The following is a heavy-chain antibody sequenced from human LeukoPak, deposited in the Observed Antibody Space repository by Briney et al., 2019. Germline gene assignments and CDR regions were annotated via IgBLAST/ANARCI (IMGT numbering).Heavy chain of an antibody. V-gene: IGHV1-18*01. CDR1: RHSFTHHG. D-gene: IGHD6-19*01. J-gene: IGHJ4*02. CDR3: ARDPTNTSGRYAYFDY. Sequence: ASVKVSCKNFRHSFTHHGFRWVRQAPGQGREWMGWLSGYNGDTHYAQNFQGRVTLASDTSTSTVYMELRSLRSDATAVYYCARDPTNTSGRYAYFDYWGQGALVTVSS. CDR2: LSGYNGDT.